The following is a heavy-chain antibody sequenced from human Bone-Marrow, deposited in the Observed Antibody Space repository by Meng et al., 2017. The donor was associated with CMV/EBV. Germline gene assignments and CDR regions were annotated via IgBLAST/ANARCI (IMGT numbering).Heavy chain of an antibody. V-gene: IGHV1-69*05. Sequence: SVKVSCKTSGGTFSAYSFRWVRQAPGQVLEWMGGVIPIFGTTNYAQRFQGRLSITTDESTQTVYMELSSLTSVDTAVYYCASRRTTGTRGAYFYYGSDVWGQGNAVNVAS. CDR1: GGTFSAYS. CDR3: ASRRTTGTRGAYFYYGSDV. CDR2: VIPIFGTT. D-gene: IGHD1-1*01. J-gene: IGHJ6*02.